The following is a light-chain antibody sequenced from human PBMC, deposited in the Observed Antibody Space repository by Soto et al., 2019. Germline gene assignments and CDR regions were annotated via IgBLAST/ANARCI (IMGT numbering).Light chain of an antibody. CDR1: QTVSSAY. V-gene: IGKV3-20*01. Sequence: EVVLTQSPGTLSLSPGERATLSCRASQTVSSAYLAWYQQRPGQTPRLLIFGASNRASAIPDRFSGSGSGTDFTFTISRLEPEDFVVYYCQHYGGSPGVTFGPGTKVDIK. CDR2: GAS. J-gene: IGKJ3*01. CDR3: QHYGGSPGVT.